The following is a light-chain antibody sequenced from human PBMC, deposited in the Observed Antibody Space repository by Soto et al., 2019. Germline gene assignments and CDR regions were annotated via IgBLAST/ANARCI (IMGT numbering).Light chain of an antibody. CDR1: SSEVENYNF. V-gene: IGLV2-23*01. Sequence: QSALTQPASVSGSPGQSITISCTGTSSEVENYNFVSWYQQHPGKAHKLMIYEGTKRHSGVSNRFSGSKSGNTASLTISGLQAEDEADYHCCSYTGRNVIFAGGTKLTVL. J-gene: IGLJ2*01. CDR2: EGT. CDR3: CSYTGRNVI.